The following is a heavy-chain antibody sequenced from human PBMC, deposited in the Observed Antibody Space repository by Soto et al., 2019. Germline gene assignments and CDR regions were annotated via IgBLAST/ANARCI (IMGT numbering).Heavy chain of an antibody. CDR2: IYYSGST. CDR1: GGSISSYY. V-gene: IGHV4-59*01. Sequence: SETLSLTCTVSGGSISSYYWSWIRQPPGKGLEWIGYIYYSGSTNYNPSLKSRVTISVDTSKNQFSLKLSSVTAADTAVYYCARARNGYYYYYMDVWGKGTTVTVSS. CDR3: ARARNGYYYYYMDV. D-gene: IGHD2-8*01. J-gene: IGHJ6*03.